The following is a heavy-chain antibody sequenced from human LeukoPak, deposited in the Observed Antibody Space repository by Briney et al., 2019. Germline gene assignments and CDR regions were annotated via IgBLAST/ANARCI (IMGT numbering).Heavy chain of an antibody. Sequence: ASVKVSCKASGYTSTSYDINWVRQATGQGLEWMGWMNPNSGNTGYAQKFQGRVTITRNTSISTAYMELSSLRSEDTAVYYCARGCEYSSGLNWIDPWGQGTLVTVSS. J-gene: IGHJ5*02. CDR1: GYTSTSYD. V-gene: IGHV1-8*03. D-gene: IGHD6-19*01. CDR2: MNPNSGNT. CDR3: ARGCEYSSGLNWIDP.